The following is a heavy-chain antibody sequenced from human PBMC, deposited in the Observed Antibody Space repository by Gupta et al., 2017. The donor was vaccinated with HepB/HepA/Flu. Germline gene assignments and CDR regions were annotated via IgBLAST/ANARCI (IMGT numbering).Heavy chain of an antibody. CDR2: IYYSGST. CDR3: AGLLPGYSSGWSTPLPGYFDY. V-gene: IGHV4-39*01. Sequence: QLQLQESGPGLVKPSETLSLTCTVSGGSISSSSYYWGWIRQPPGKGLEWIGSIYYSGSTYYNPSLKSRVTISVDTSKNQFSLKLSSVTAADTAVYYCAGLLPGYSSGWSTPLPGYFDYWGQGTLVTVSS. CDR1: GGSISSSSYY. J-gene: IGHJ4*02. D-gene: IGHD6-19*01.